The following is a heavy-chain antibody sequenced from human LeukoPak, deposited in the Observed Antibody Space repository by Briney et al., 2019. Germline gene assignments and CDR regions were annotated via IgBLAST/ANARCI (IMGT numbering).Heavy chain of an antibody. CDR3: AKDSRAPATAIN. J-gene: IGHJ4*02. V-gene: IGHV3-23*01. CDR1: GFTFSSYG. Sequence: PGGSLRLSCAASGFTFSSYGMSWVRQAPGKGLEWVSGISGGGGSTYYADSVKGRFTISRDNSKNTLYLQMNSLRAEDTPVYYCAKDSRAPATAINWGQGTLVTVSS. CDR2: ISGGGGST. D-gene: IGHD2-2*01.